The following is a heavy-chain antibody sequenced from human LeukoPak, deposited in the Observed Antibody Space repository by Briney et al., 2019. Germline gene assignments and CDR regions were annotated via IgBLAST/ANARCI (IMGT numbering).Heavy chain of an antibody. D-gene: IGHD6-6*01. CDR1: GGSFSGFF. J-gene: IGHJ4*02. CDR3: AKGGPYSSSFDY. CDR2: ISHLGTN. V-gene: IGHV4-34*01. Sequence: PSETLSLTCGVSGGSFSGFFWTWLRQAPGKGLEWIAEISHLGTNNTHPSLKSRVTISVDTSKNQFSLTLKSVTAADTAVYYCAKGGPYSSSFDYWGQGTLVTVSS.